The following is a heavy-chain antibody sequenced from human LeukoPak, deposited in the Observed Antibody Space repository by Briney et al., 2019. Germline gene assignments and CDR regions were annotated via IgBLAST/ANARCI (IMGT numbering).Heavy chain of an antibody. V-gene: IGHV4-59*11. J-gene: IGHJ4*02. Sequence: PSETLSLTSTVSGGSISSHYWSWIRQSPGKGLEWIGYIYYSGSTNYNPSLKSRVTMSVDTSKNQFSLKLSSVTAADTAVYYCARFSSIAAAFDYWGQGTLVTVSS. CDR2: IYYSGST. CDR3: ARFSSIAAAFDY. D-gene: IGHD6-13*01. CDR1: GGSISSHY.